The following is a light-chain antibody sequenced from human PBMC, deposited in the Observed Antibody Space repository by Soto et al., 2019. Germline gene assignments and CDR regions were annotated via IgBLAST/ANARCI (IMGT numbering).Light chain of an antibody. CDR1: QSINYW. Sequence: DSQMTQSPSTLSASVGDRVTITCRASQSINYWLAWYQQKPGKAPNLLIYDASILESGVPSRFSGSGSGTEFTLTISSLQPDDFASYYCQQYNSYSPTTFGQGTKVDIK. CDR3: QQYNSYSPTT. CDR2: DAS. J-gene: IGKJ1*01. V-gene: IGKV1-5*01.